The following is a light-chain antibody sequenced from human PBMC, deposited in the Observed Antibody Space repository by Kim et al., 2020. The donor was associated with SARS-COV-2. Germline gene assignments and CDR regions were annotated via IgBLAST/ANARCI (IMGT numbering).Light chain of an antibody. CDR1: QGVGSY. J-gene: IGKJ4*01. Sequence: SASVGGRVTATCRASQGVGSYLAWYQQEPVTAPQLLIYAASILQSGVPSRFSGRGSGTDFTLTISSLQPEDFATYYCQQLHNYPLTFGGGTKLEI. CDR2: AAS. V-gene: IGKV1-9*01. CDR3: QQLHNYPLT.